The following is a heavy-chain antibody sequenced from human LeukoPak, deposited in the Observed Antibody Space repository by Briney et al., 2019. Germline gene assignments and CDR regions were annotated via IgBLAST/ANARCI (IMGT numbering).Heavy chain of an antibody. CDR2: INPNSGGT. CDR3: ARVLLRTVVTPPFAY. CDR1: GYTFTGYY. Sequence: ASVKVSCKASGYTFTGYYMHLVRQAPGQGLEWMGWINPNSGGTNYAQKFQGRVTMTRDTSISTAYMELSRLRSDDTAVYYCARVLLRTVVTPPFAYWGQGTLVTVSS. J-gene: IGHJ4*02. V-gene: IGHV1-2*02. D-gene: IGHD4-23*01.